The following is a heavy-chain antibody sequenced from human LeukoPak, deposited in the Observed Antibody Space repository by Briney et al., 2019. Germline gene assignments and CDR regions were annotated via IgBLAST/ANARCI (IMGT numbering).Heavy chain of an antibody. CDR1: GFNFGEFW. V-gene: IGHV3-7*01. Sequence: PGGSLRLSCAASGFNFGEFWMAWVRQTPGKGLEWVANIKPDGSEKYYVDSVKGRFTISRDNAKNSLYLQMNSLRAEDTAVYYCLGNWFDPWGQGTLVTVSS. J-gene: IGHJ5*02. CDR3: LGNWFDP. CDR2: IKPDGSEK.